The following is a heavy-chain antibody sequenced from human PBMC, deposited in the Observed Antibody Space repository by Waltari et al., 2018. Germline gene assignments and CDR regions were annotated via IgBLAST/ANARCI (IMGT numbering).Heavy chain of an antibody. Sequence: EVQLVESVGGFVQPGGSLRLSCTASGFIFSSHAVTWVRQAPGRGLEWVSAISGSGETTYYADSVKGRFTISRDNSKNTLYLQMNSLRVEDTAVYFCAKTGWSSYDYWGQGTLVSVSS. CDR1: GFIFSSHA. D-gene: IGHD6-19*01. CDR2: ISGSGETT. V-gene: IGHV3-23*04. CDR3: AKTGWSSYDY. J-gene: IGHJ4*02.